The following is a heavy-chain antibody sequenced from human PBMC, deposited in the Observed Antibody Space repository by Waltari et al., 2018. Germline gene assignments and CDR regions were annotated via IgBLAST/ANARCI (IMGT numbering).Heavy chain of an antibody. D-gene: IGHD4-4*01. V-gene: IGHV4-34*01. CDR1: GGSFSGYY. CDR3: ARGNPSNDWYYYYYYMDV. Sequence: QVQLQQWGAGLLKPSETLSLTCAVYGGSFSGYYWSWIRQPPGKGLEWIGEINHSGSTNYNPSLKSRVTISVDTSKNQFSLKLSSVTAADTAVYYCARGNPSNDWYYYYYYMDVWGKGTTVTVSS. CDR2: INHSGST. J-gene: IGHJ6*03.